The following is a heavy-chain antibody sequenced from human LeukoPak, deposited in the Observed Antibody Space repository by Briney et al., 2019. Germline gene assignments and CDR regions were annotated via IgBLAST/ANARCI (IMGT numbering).Heavy chain of an antibody. J-gene: IGHJ5*01. CDR2: MYISGST. D-gene: IGHD6-13*01. Sequence: SETLSLTCTVSGGSISSDYWSWIRQPAGKGLEWIGRMYISGSTDHNPPLKSRVTMSLDTSKNQFSLKLASVTAADTAVYYCARDRGGAAAGNWFDSWGQGTLVIVSS. V-gene: IGHV4-4*07. CDR3: ARDRGGAAAGNWFDS. CDR1: GGSISSDY.